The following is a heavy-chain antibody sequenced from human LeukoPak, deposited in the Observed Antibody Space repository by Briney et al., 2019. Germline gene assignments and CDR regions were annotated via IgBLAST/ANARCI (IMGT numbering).Heavy chain of an antibody. J-gene: IGHJ4*02. CDR1: GSMFDDYA. CDR2: ISGDRVSS. Sequence: QPGGSLRISCAAAGSMFDDYAMHWVRQVPGRGLEWVSLISGDRVSSFHADSVRRRFTLSRDNNNHPLPLQMYSLTTEHTDFYYCAREQFSHTSNYFDNRGQAILVSDSS. D-gene: IGHD5-24*01. V-gene: IGHV3-43*02. CDR3: AREQFSHTSNYFDN.